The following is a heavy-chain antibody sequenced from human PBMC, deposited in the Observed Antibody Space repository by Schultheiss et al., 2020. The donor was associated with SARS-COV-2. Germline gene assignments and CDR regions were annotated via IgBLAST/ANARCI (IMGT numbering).Heavy chain of an antibody. D-gene: IGHD3-16*01. J-gene: IGHJ5*02. CDR3: AKDLNGGSPNWFDP. Sequence: ETLSLTCTVSGGSISSSSYYWGWIRQPPGKGLEWVSSISSSSSYIYYADSVKGRFTISRDNAKNSLYLQMNSLRAEDTAVYYCAKDLNGGSPNWFDPWGQGTLVTVSS. V-gene: IGHV3-21*04. CDR1: GGSISSSS. CDR2: ISSSSSYI.